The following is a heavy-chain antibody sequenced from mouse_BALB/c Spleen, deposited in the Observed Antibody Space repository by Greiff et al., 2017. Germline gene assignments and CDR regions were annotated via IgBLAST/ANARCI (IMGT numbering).Heavy chain of an antibody. D-gene: IGHD2-4*01. CDR3: ARNDYDTFAY. V-gene: IGHV5-17*02. J-gene: IGHJ3*01. Sequence: EVMLVESGGGLVKPGGSRKLSCAASGFTFSSFGMHWVRQAPEKGLEWVAYISSGSSTIYYADTVKGRFTISRDNPKNTLFLQMTSLRSEDTAMYYCARNDYDTFAYWGQGTLVTVAA. CDR2: ISSGSSTI. CDR1: GFTFSSFG.